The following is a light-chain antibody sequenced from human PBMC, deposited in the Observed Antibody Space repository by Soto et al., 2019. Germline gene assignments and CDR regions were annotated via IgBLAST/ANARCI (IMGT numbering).Light chain of an antibody. J-gene: IGLJ2*01. Sequence: QSVLTQPASVSGSPGQSITISCTGTSSDVRGYNYVSWYQQHPGKAPKLMIYEVSNRPSGVSNRFSGSKSGNTASLTISGLQAEDEADYYCSSYTSSSTLEGVVFGGGTKLTVL. CDR3: SSYTSSSTLEGVV. V-gene: IGLV2-14*01. CDR1: SSDVRGYNY. CDR2: EVS.